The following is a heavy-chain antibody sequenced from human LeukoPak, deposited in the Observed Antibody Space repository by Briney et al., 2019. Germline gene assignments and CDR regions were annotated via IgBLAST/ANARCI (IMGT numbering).Heavy chain of an antibody. D-gene: IGHD2-21*01. CDR1: GFTFSSYA. Sequence: GSLRLSCAASGFTFSSYAMTWVRQAPGKGLEWISAVSYDITRIFYADSVKGRFAISRDNSRNTLFLQMNSLRADDTAVYYCTRPGCGGNCYYRMDVWGKGTTVTVSS. J-gene: IGHJ6*04. V-gene: IGHV3-23*01. CDR3: TRPGCGGNCYYRMDV. CDR2: VSYDITRI.